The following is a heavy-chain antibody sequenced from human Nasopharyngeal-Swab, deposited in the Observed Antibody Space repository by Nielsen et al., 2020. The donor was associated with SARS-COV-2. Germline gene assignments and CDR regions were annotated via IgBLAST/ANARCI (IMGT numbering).Heavy chain of an antibody. D-gene: IGHD6-6*01. J-gene: IGHJ6*02. Sequence: GGSLRLSCAASGCTFSSDWMHWVREAPGKGLVWVSRINSDGSSTSYADSVKGRFTISRDNAKNTLYLQMNSLRAEDTAVYYCARAARPESYYGMDVWGQGTTVTVSS. CDR2: INSDGSST. V-gene: IGHV3-74*01. CDR1: GCTFSSDW. CDR3: ARAARPESYYGMDV.